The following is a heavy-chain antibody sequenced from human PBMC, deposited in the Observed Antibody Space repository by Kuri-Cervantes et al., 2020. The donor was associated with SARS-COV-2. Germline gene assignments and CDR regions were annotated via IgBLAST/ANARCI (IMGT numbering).Heavy chain of an antibody. D-gene: IGHD3/OR15-3a*01. CDR1: GFTFSSYA. CDR2: ISYDGSNK. CDR3: AREELGWTALDV. Sequence: GESLKISCAASGFTFSSYAMHWVRQAPGKGLEWVAVISYDGSNKYYADSVKGRFTISRDNSKNTLYLQMNSLRAEDTAVYYCAREELGWTALDVWGQGTMVTVSS. J-gene: IGHJ3*01. V-gene: IGHV3-30-3*01.